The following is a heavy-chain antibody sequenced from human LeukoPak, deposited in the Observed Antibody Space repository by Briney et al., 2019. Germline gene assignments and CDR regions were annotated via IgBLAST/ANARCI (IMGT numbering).Heavy chain of an antibody. CDR2: IKQDGSEK. J-gene: IGHJ5*02. V-gene: IGHV3-7*01. CDR1: GFTFSFYG. D-gene: IGHD5-24*01. Sequence: GGSLRLSFVASGFTFSFYGMHWVRQAPGKGLEWVANIKQDGSEKYYVDSVKGRFTISRDNAKNSLYLQMNSLRAEDTAVYYCARDAGSRDWLDPWGQGTLVTVSS. CDR3: ARDAGSRDWLDP.